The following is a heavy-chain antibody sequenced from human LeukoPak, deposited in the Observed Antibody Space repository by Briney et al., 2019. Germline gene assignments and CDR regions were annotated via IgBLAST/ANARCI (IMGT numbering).Heavy chain of an antibody. D-gene: IGHD5-18*01. J-gene: IGHJ4*02. CDR1: GFTFSDYY. V-gene: IGHV3-11*06. Sequence: GGSLRLACAAYGFTFSDYYMSWIRQAPGKGLEWISYISSSSSYTNYADSVKGRFTISRDNAKNSLYLQMNSLRAEDTAVYYCARGLQLWYYFDYWGQGTLVTVSS. CDR3: ARGLQLWYYFDY. CDR2: ISSSSSYT.